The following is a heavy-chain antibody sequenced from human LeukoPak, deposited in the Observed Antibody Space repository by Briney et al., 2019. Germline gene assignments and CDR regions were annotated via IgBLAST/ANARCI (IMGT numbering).Heavy chain of an antibody. CDR2: IIPIFGTA. CDR3: ARDHCSGGSCYNGMDV. CDR1: GYRFTSYG. V-gene: IGHV1-69*13. J-gene: IGHJ6*02. D-gene: IGHD2-15*01. Sequence: GASVKVSCKASGYRFTSYGISWVRQAPGQGLEWMGGIIPIFGTANYAQKFQGRVTITADESTSTAYMELSSLRSEDTAVYYCARDHCSGGSCYNGMDVWGQGTTVTVSS.